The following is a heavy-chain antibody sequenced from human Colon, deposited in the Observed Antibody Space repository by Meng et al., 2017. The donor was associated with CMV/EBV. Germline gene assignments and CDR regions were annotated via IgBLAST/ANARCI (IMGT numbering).Heavy chain of an antibody. CDR1: GGYLNDFY. CDR3: ARDSDGSGTFSYWFDP. Sequence: QGHLQEPGPGLVKPSETLSLTCTVSGGYLNDFYWNWIRQPVGKGLEWIGRIFPTGSAYYNSSLNSRVTMSVDTSKNQFSLKLTSVTAADTAVYYCARDSDGSGTFSYWFDPWGQGTLVTVSS. V-gene: IGHV4-4*07. CDR2: IFPTGSA. D-gene: IGHD3-10*01. J-gene: IGHJ5*02.